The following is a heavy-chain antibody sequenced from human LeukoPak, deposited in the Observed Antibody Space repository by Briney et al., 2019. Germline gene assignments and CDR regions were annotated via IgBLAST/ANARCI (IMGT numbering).Heavy chain of an antibody. CDR1: GFTFSSYW. D-gene: IGHD3-9*01. CDR3: AGNRILTGYYLFDY. J-gene: IGHJ4*02. V-gene: IGHV3-74*01. Sequence: GGSLRLSCAASGFTFSSYWMHWVRQAPGKGLVWVSRINTDGSSTSYADSVKGRFTISRDNAKNTLYLQMNSLRAEDTAVYYCAGNRILTGYYLFDYWGQGTLVTVSS. CDR2: INTDGSST.